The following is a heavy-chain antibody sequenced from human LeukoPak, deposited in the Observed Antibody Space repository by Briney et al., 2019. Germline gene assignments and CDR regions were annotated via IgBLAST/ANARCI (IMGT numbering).Heavy chain of an antibody. CDR3: VKDNFYDSNLSDP. Sequence: GGPLRLSCAASGFTFDDHNMIWVRQTPGKGLEWVSLITWDGGETFYADSVQGRFTISRDNTRDSLYLHMTSLKVEDTAFYYCVKDNFYDSNLSDPWGQGTLVTVSS. CDR1: GFTFDDHN. J-gene: IGHJ5*02. CDR2: ITWDGGET. D-gene: IGHD3-22*01. V-gene: IGHV3-43*01.